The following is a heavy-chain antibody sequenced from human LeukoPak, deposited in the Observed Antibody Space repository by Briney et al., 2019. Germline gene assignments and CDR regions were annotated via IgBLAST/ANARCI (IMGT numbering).Heavy chain of an antibody. CDR2: INHSGST. D-gene: IGHD3-3*01. Sequence: SETLSLTCAVYGGFFSGYYWSWIRQPPGKGLEWIGEINHSGSTNYNPSLKSRVTISVDTSKNQFSLKLSSVTAADTAVYYCARVRHTYYDFWSGYVYGMDVWGQGTTVTVSS. CDR3: ARVRHTYYDFWSGYVYGMDV. J-gene: IGHJ6*02. CDR1: GGFFSGYY. V-gene: IGHV4-34*01.